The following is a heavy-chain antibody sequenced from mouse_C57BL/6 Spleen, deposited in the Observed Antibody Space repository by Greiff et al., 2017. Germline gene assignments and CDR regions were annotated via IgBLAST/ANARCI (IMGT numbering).Heavy chain of an antibody. CDR3: AYGYDWFAY. D-gene: IGHD2-2*01. CDR2: IWSGGST. J-gene: IGHJ3*01. Sequence: VKLQQSGPGLVQPSQSLSITCTVSGFSLTSYGVHWVRQSPGKGLEWLGVIWSGGSTDYNAAFISRLSISKDNSKSQVFFKMNSLQADDTAIYYCAYGYDWFAYWGQGTLVTVSA. CDR1: GFSLTSYG. V-gene: IGHV2-2*01.